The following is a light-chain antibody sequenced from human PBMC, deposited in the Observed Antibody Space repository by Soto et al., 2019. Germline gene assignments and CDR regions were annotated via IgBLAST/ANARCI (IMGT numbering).Light chain of an antibody. CDR1: QSVSNNY. J-gene: IGKJ1*01. CDR2: GAS. V-gene: IGKV3-20*01. CDR3: QQYGSSGT. Sequence: VLTQSPGNLSLSQGERAALSCRASQSVSNNYLAWYQQKPGQAPRLLIYGASNRATGIPDRFSGSGSGTDFTLTISRLEPEDFAVYYCQQYGSSGTFGQGTKVDI.